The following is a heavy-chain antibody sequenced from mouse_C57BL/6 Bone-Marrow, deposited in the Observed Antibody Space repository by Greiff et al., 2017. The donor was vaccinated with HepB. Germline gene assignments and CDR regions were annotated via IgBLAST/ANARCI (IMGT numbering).Heavy chain of an antibody. V-gene: IGHV1-55*01. D-gene: IGHD1-1*01. CDR3: ARRDYYGSSSLYYAMDY. CDR1: GYTFTSYW. Sequence: QVQLQQPGAELVKPGASVKMSCKASGYTFTSYWITWVKQRPGQGLEWIGDIYPGSGSTNYNEKFKSKATLTVDTSSSTAYMQLSSLTSEDSAVYYCARRDYYGSSSLYYAMDYWGQGTSVTVSS. CDR2: IYPGSGST. J-gene: IGHJ4*01.